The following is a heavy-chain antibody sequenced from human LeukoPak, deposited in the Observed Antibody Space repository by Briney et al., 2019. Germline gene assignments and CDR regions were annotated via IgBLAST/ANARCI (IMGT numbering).Heavy chain of an antibody. Sequence: ASVKVSYKASGYTFTGYYMHWVRQAPGQGREGMGWINPNSGGTNYAQKFQGRVTMTRDTSISTAYMELSRLRSDDTAVYYCARDMGDYDSSGYYGFDYWGQGTLVTVSS. J-gene: IGHJ4*02. V-gene: IGHV1-2*02. CDR2: INPNSGGT. CDR1: GYTFTGYY. D-gene: IGHD3-22*01. CDR3: ARDMGDYDSSGYYGFDY.